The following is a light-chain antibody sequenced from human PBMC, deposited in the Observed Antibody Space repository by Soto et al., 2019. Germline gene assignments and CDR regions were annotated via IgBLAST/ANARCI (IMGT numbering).Light chain of an antibody. J-gene: IGKJ4*01. CDR1: QSVSSN. Sequence: EIVMTQSPATLSVSPGERATLSCRASQSVSSNLAWYQQKPGQAPRLLIYGASTRATGIPARFSGSGSGTEFTLTISSLQFEDFAVYYCQQYNNWPALTFGGGTKVDIK. V-gene: IGKV3-15*01. CDR3: QQYNNWPALT. CDR2: GAS.